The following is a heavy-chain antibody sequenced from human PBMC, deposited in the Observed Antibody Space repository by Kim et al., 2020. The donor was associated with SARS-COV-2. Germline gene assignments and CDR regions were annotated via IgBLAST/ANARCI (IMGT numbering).Heavy chain of an antibody. V-gene: IGHV3-30*18. CDR3: AKVIGDSGYIDY. J-gene: IGHJ4*02. CDR1: GFTFRKYH. Sequence: GGSLRLSCAASGFTFRKYHMHWVRQAPGKGLEWVALISFDGYNKFYPDSVKGRFTISRDDSKDTVYLQMNSLIVEDTAMYYCAKVIGDSGYIDYWGPGTLVTVSS. CDR2: ISFDGYNK. D-gene: IGHD5-12*01.